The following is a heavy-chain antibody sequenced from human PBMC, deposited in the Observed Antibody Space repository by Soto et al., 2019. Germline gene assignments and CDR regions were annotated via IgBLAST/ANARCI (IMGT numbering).Heavy chain of an antibody. D-gene: IGHD3-16*01. CDR1: GFTFSSFS. CDR3: VRDHLWAFDY. J-gene: IGHJ4*02. V-gene: IGHV3-48*01. Sequence: GGSLRLSCAASGFTFSSFSFNWVRQAPGKGLEWLSYISTTIYYADSVKGRFTISRDNAKNSLYLQMSSLRAEDTAVYYCVRDHLWAFDYWGQGAQVTVSS. CDR2: ISTTI.